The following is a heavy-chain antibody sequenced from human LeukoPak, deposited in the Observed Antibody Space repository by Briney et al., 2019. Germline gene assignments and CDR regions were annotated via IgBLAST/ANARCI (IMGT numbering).Heavy chain of an antibody. J-gene: IGHJ4*02. D-gene: IGHD2/OR15-2a*01. V-gene: IGHV1-46*01. CDR1: GYTFTSYY. CDR3: AREVPENFNFDY. CDR2: IKPSGGST. Sequence: ASVTVSCKASGYTFTSYYTHWVRQAPGQGLEWMGIIKPSGGSTLYAQKFQGRVTVTSDMSTSTVYVELSSLRSEDTAVYYCAREVPENFNFDYWGQGTLVTVSS.